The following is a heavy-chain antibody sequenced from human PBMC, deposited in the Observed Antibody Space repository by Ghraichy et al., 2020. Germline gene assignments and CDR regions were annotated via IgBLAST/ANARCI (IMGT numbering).Heavy chain of an antibody. J-gene: IGHJ3*02. CDR1: GGSISSYY. CDR3: ARHREDQLLYGGSDDAFDI. V-gene: IGHV4-59*08. D-gene: IGHD2-2*02. Sequence: SETLSLTCTVSGGSISSYYWSWIRQPPGKGLEWIGYIYYSGSTNYNPSLKSRVTISVDTSKNQFSLKLSSVTAADTAVYYCARHREDQLLYGGSDDAFDIWGQGTMVTVSS. CDR2: IYYSGST.